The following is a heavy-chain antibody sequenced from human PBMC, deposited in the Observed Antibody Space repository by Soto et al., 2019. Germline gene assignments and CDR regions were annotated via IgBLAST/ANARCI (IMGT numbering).Heavy chain of an antibody. CDR1: GYTFTDNS. V-gene: IGHV1-18*01. J-gene: IGHJ4*02. CDR3: ARGGGYDVDF. D-gene: IGHD5-12*01. CDR2: INTDTGAT. Sequence: QVQLVQSGGELRKPGASVKVSCKASGYTFTDNSITWVRQAPGQGLEWMGWINTDTGATRSTQKFQDIVAMTTDTSTSTAYLELTGLRSDDTSIYYCARGGGYDVDFWGQGTLVAVSS.